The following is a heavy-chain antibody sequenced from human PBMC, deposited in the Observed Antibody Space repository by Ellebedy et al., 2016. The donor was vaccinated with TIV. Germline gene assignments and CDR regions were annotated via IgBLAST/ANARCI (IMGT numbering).Heavy chain of an antibody. CDR2: VHPNCGNT. CDR1: GYTFTSYD. V-gene: IGHV1-8*01. Sequence: ASVKVSXXASGYTFTSYDIYWVRQATGQGLEYMGWVHPNCGNTNYAQKFQGRVTMTRDTSISTVYMDLDNLRSEDTGLYYCARNKDGLQHWGQGTLVTVSS. J-gene: IGHJ1*01. CDR3: ARNKDGLQH.